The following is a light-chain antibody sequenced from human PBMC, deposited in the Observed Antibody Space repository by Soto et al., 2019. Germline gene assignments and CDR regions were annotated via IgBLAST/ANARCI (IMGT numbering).Light chain of an antibody. CDR2: DST. J-gene: IGKJ5*01. CDR1: QSIHTS. Sequence: LTQSPATLSVSPGERATLTCRASQSIHTSLACYQQKSAKPPPLVIYDSTLRVDGVPDRFGGSRSGTEFTLPINSLEPAEVSVYYCHQRNVCPPNTFGQGTILDIK. CDR3: HQRNVCPPNT. V-gene: IGKV3-11*01.